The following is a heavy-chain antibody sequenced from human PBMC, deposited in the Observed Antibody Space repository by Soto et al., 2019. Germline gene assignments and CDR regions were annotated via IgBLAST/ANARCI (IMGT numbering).Heavy chain of an antibody. D-gene: IGHD3-16*02. Sequence: GGSLRLSCAASGFTFSSYWMSWVRQAPGKGLEWVANIKQDGSEKYYVDSVKGRFTISRDNAKNSLYLQMNSLRAEDTAVYYCARDPAMITFGGVIVFDHAFDIWGQGTMVTVSS. CDR2: IKQDGSEK. CDR1: GFTFSSYW. V-gene: IGHV3-7*01. CDR3: ARDPAMITFGGVIVFDHAFDI. J-gene: IGHJ3*02.